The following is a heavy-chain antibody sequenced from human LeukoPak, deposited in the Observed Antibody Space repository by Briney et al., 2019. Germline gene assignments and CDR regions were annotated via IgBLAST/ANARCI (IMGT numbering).Heavy chain of an antibody. J-gene: IGHJ4*02. D-gene: IGHD2-2*01. CDR3: ARGDLHDCSSTSCPIDY. V-gene: IGHV1-69*13. CDR2: IIPIFGTA. Sequence: GASVKVSCKASGGTFSSYAISWVRQAHGQGLEWMGGIIPIFGTANYAQKFQGRVTITADESTSTAYMELSSLRSEDTAVYYCARGDLHDCSSTSCPIDYWGQGTLVTVSS. CDR1: GGTFSSYA.